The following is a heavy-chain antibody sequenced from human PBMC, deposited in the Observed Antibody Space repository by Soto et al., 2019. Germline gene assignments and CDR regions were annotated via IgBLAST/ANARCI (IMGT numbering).Heavy chain of an antibody. CDR1: GFTFTDYY. V-gene: IGHV3-11*01. Sequence: PGGSLRLSCAASGFTFTDYYMTWIRQAPGKGLEWVSYISSSGSTIYYADSVKGRFTISRDNAKNSLYLQMNSLRAEDTAVYYCARDSRDGYNDGYDAFDIWGQGTMVTVSS. CDR3: ARDSRDGYNDGYDAFDI. D-gene: IGHD5-12*01. CDR2: ISSSGSTI. J-gene: IGHJ3*02.